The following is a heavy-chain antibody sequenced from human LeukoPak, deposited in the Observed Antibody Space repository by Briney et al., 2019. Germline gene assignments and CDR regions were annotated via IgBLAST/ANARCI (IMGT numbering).Heavy chain of an antibody. CDR2: IDYSGIS. D-gene: IGHD2-8*01. Sequence: SETLSLTCTVSGGSIRSGGYYWSWIRQHPGKGLEWIGYIDYSGISKDNPSLNSRVTISVDTSKNQFSLKLRSVTAADTAVYYCARAHVDDVEMVYAIRAFDIWGQGTLVTVSS. CDR3: ARAHVDDVEMVYAIRAFDI. V-gene: IGHV4-31*03. J-gene: IGHJ3*02. CDR1: GGSIRSGGYY.